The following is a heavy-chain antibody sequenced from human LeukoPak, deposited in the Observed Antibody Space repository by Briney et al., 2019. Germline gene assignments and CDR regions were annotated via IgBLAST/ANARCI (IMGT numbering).Heavy chain of an antibody. CDR3: VRDYYDTSGYYRGSY. Sequence: QTGGPLRLSCAASGFTFSNYNMNWVRQAPGKGLEWVSYISSSSSTIYYADSVNGRFTISRDNAKNSLYLQMNSLRAEDTAVYYCVRDYYDTSGYYRGSYWGQGTLVTVSS. D-gene: IGHD3-22*01. V-gene: IGHV3-48*04. CDR1: GFTFSNYN. CDR2: ISSSSSTI. J-gene: IGHJ4*02.